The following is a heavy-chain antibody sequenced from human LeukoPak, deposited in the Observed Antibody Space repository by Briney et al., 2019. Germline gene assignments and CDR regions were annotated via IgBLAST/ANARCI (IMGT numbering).Heavy chain of an antibody. V-gene: IGHV3-30-3*01. J-gene: IGHJ4*02. CDR3: ARDKNPGIAAD. D-gene: IGHD6-13*01. Sequence: GGSLRLSCAASGFTFNNAWMSWVRQAPGKGLEWVAVISYDGSNKYYADSVKGRFTISRDNSKNTLYLQMNSLRAEDTAVYYCARDKNPGIAADWGRGTLVTVSS. CDR2: ISYDGSNK. CDR1: GFTFNNAW.